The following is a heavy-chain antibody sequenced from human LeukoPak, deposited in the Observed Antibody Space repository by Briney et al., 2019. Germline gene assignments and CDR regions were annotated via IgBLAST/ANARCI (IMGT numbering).Heavy chain of an antibody. CDR2: INPNSGGT. CDR1: GYTFTGYY. Sequence: ASVKVSCKASGYTFTGYYMHWVRQAPGQGLEWMGWINPNSGGTNYAQNFQGRVTMTRDTSISTAYMELSRLRSDDTAVYYSAREGVPYDAFDIWGQGTMVTVSS. J-gene: IGHJ3*02. V-gene: IGHV1-2*02. D-gene: IGHD1-1*01. CDR3: AREGVPYDAFDI.